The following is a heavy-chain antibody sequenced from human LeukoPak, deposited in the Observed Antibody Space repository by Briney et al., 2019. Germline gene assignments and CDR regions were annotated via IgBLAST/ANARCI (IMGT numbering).Heavy chain of an antibody. CDR2: IIPIFGTA. CDR3: ARVGRQYDSSGY. J-gene: IGHJ4*02. CDR1: GGTFSSYA. Sequence: SVKVSCKASGGTFSSYAISWVRQAPGQGLEWMGGIIPIFGTANYAQKFQGRVTITADESTSTAYMELSSLRSEDTAVYYCARVGRQYDSSGYWGQGTLVTVSS. D-gene: IGHD3-22*01. V-gene: IGHV1-69*13.